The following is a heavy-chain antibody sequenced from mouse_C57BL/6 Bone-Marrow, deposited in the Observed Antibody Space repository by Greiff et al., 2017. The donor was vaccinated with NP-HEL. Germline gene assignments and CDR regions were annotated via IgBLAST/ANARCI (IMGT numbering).Heavy chain of an antibody. V-gene: IGHV1-78*01. Sequence: VNLVESDAELVQPGASVKISCKVSGYTFTDYTIHWMKQRPEQGLEWIGYIYPRDGSTTYNEKFKGKATLTADKSSSTAYMQLKSMTSEDAAVCFCERRRKTTAQATRGAMGYWGQGPSAPVSS. CDR2: IYPRDGST. D-gene: IGHD3-2*02. CDR1: GYTFTDYT. CDR3: ERRRKTTAQATRGAMGY. J-gene: IGHJ4*01.